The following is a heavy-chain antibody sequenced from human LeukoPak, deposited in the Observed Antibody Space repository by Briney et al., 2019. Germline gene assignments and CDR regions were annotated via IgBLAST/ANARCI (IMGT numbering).Heavy chain of an antibody. D-gene: IGHD3-10*01. Sequence: SETLSLTRTVSGGSISSSSYYWGWIRQPPGKGLEWIGSIYYSGSTYYNPSLKSRVTISVDTSKNQFSLKLSSVTAADTAVYYCARDRMVRGLYFDYWGQGTLVTVSS. CDR2: IYYSGST. CDR1: GGSISSSSYY. CDR3: ARDRMVRGLYFDY. J-gene: IGHJ4*02. V-gene: IGHV4-39*07.